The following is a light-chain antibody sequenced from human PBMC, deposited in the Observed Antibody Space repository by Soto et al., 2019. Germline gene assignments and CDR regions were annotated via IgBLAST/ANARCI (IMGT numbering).Light chain of an antibody. CDR2: TAS. J-gene: IGKJ2*01. Sequence: DIQMTQSPSSVSASVGDRVTITCRASRDINRWLDWYQQKPGKAPKLLIYTASSLQSGVPSRFSGSGSGTDFTLTITSLQPEDFATYYCQQATSFPYTLGQGTKLEIK. CDR1: RDINRW. CDR3: QQATSFPYT. V-gene: IGKV1-12*01.